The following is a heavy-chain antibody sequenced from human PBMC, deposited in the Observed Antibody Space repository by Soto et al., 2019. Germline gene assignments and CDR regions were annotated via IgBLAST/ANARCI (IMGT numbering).Heavy chain of an antibody. D-gene: IGHD3-22*01. CDR1: GGTFSSYA. V-gene: IGHV1-69*13. CDR3: ARVPLTYYYDSSGYWWFDP. J-gene: IGHJ5*02. CDR2: IIPIFGTA. Sequence: GASVKVSCKASGGTFSSYAISWVRQAPGQGLELMGGIIPIFGTANYAQKFQGRVTITADESTSTAYMELSSLRSEDTAVYYCARVPLTYYYDSSGYWWFDPWGQGTLVTVSS.